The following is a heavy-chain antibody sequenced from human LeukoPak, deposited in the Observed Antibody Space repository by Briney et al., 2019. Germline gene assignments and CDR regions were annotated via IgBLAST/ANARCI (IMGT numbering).Heavy chain of an antibody. J-gene: IGHJ6*02. Sequence: GGSLRLSCAASGFTFSSYAMHWVRQAPGKGLEWVAVISYDGSNKYYADSVKGRFTISRDNSKNTLYLQMNSLRAEDTAVYYCAREVRYGYYYYGMDVWGQGTTVTVSS. D-gene: IGHD4-17*01. CDR2: ISYDGSNK. CDR1: GFTFSSYA. CDR3: AREVRYGYYYYGMDV. V-gene: IGHV3-30-3*01.